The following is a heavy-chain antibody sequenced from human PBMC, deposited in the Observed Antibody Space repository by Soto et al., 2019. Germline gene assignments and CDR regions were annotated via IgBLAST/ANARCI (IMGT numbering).Heavy chain of an antibody. J-gene: IGHJ4*02. CDR2: IYYSGST. CDR1: GGSVSSGSYY. CDR3: ASTMVRGVMDDY. Sequence: QVQLQESGPGLVKPSETLSLTCTVSGGSVSSGSYYWSWIRQPPGKGLEWIGYIYYSGSTNYNPSLKSRVTISVDTSKNQSALKLSSVTAADTAVYYCASTMVRGVMDDYWGQGTLVTVSS. V-gene: IGHV4-61*01. D-gene: IGHD3-10*01.